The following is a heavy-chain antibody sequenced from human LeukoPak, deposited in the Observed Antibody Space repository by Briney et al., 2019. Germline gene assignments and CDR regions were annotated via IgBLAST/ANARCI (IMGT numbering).Heavy chain of an antibody. V-gene: IGHV3-23*01. CDR2: ISGGAAIT. Sequence: GGSLRLFCAASGFTFASYAMTLVRQAPGKGLEWVSIISGGAAITYYADSVKGRFTISRDHSKNTLYLQMSSLRAEDTAVYYCAKSGDYYGSGPFSYFDYWGQGSLVTVSS. CDR1: GFTFASYA. D-gene: IGHD3-10*01. J-gene: IGHJ4*02. CDR3: AKSGDYYGSGPFSYFDY.